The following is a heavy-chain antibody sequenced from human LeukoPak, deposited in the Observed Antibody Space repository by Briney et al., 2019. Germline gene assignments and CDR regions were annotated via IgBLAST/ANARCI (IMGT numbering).Heavy chain of an antibody. J-gene: IGHJ4*02. CDR1: ASSFSNYY. Sequence: SETLSLTCAVSASSFSNYYWSWIRQAPGKGLEWIWYISTSGSTNYNPSLKSRVSISLKTSENRFSLNLNFVTAADTAVYYCASHRSSYRYTFDYWGRGALVTVSS. D-gene: IGHD3-16*02. CDR2: ISTSGST. CDR3: ASHRSSYRYTFDY. V-gene: IGHV4-4*09.